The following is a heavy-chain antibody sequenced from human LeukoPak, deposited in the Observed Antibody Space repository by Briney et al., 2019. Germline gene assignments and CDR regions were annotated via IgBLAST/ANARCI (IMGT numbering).Heavy chain of an antibody. CDR1: GFTFSSYS. CDR2: ISSSSSTI. D-gene: IGHD3-22*01. V-gene: IGHV3-48*04. J-gene: IGHJ3*02. CDR3: ARDDYYDSSGLGSFDI. Sequence: PGGSLRLSCAASGFTFSSYSMNWVRQAPGKGLEWVSYISSSSSTIYYADSVKGRFTISRDNAKNSLYLQMNSLRAEDTAVYYCARDDYYDSSGLGSFDIWGQGTMVTVSS.